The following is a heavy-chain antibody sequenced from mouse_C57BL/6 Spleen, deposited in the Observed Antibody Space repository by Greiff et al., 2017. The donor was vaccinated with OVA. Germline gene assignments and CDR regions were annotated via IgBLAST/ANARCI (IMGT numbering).Heavy chain of an antibody. Sequence: VQLQQSGAELVKPGASVKMSCKASGYTFTSYWITWVKQRPGQGLEWIGDIYPGSGSTNYNEKFKSKATLTVDTSSSTAYMQLSSLTSEDSAVYYCARGIYYGSSVYAMDYWGQGTSVTVSS. CDR1: GYTFTSYW. V-gene: IGHV1-55*01. J-gene: IGHJ4*01. D-gene: IGHD1-1*01. CDR2: IYPGSGST. CDR3: ARGIYYGSSVYAMDY.